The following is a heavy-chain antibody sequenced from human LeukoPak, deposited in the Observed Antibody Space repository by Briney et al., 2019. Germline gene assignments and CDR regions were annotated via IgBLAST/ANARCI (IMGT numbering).Heavy chain of an antibody. V-gene: IGHV3-30*02. J-gene: IGHJ4*02. CDR3: AKRDNGGDSGIDY. CDR2: IRNDGSKK. CDR1: GFTFRSYG. D-gene: IGHD4-23*01. Sequence: GGSLRLSCAASGFTFRSYGMHWVRQAPGKGPEWVAFIRNDGSKKFYADALKGRFTISRDNSKNTLYLQVDSLRPDDTAVYYCAKRDNGGDSGIDYWGQGTLVTVSS.